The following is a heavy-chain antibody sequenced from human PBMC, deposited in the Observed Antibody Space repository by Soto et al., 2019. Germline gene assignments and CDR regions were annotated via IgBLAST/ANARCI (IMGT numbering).Heavy chain of an antibody. CDR1: GFTFSSYG. D-gene: IGHD1-26*01. CDR2: IWYDGSNK. J-gene: IGHJ4*02. V-gene: IGHV3-33*01. Sequence: QVQLVESGGGVVQPGRSLRLSCAASGFTFSSYGMHWVRQAPGKGLEWVAVIWYDGSNKYYADSVKGRFTISRDNSKNTLYLQMNSLRAEDTAVYYCARHDLEWKLLSPGPVDYWGQGTLVTVSS. CDR3: ARHDLEWKLLSPGPVDY.